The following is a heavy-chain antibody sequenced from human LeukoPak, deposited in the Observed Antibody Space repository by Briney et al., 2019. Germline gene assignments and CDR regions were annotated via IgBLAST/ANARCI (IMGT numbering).Heavy chain of an antibody. CDR2: IYHTGDT. CDR3: ARGGITMIVVVTTNWFDP. V-gene: IGHV4-4*02. D-gene: IGHD3-22*01. J-gene: IGHJ5*02. CDR1: GGSISSGNW. Sequence: SETLSLTCDVSGGSISSGNWWSWVRQPPGKGLEWIGEIYHTGDTNYNPSLKSPVTISVDTSKNQFSLKLSSVTAADTAVYYCARGGITMIVVVTTNWFDPWGQGTLVTVSS.